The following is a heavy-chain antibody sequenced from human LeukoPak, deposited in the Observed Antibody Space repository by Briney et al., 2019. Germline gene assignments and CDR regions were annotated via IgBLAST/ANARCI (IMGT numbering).Heavy chain of an antibody. D-gene: IGHD2-21*02. CDR2: TYYRSNRSKWSS. CDR1: GDSVSADSAT. Sequence: SQTLSLTCAISGDSVSADSATWNWIRQSPWRGLEWLGRTYYRSNRSKWSSDYALSVESRITISPDTSKNEFSLQLNSVTPEDTAVYYCARANHCAFDIWGQGTMVTVSS. CDR3: ARANHCAFDI. J-gene: IGHJ3*02. V-gene: IGHV6-1*01.